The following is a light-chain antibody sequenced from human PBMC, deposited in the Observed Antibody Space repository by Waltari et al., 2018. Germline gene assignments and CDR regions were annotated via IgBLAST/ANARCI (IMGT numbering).Light chain of an antibody. CDR3: QQYNNWPAHT. Sequence: EIVMTQSPATLSVSPGERATLSCRASQSVSSNLAWYQQKPGQAPRLRIYGASTRATGIPARFSGSGSGTECTLTISSLQSEDFAVDYCQQYNNWPAHTFGGGTKVEIK. V-gene: IGKV3D-15*01. CDR2: GAS. CDR1: QSVSSN. J-gene: IGKJ4*01.